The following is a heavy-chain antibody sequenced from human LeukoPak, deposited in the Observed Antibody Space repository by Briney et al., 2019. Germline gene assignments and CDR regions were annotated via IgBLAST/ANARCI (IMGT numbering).Heavy chain of an antibody. V-gene: IGHV1-46*01. CDR1: GYTFTSYY. Sequence: GASVKVSCKASGYTFTSYYVHWVRQAPGQGLEWMGLLYPTGGTTTYAQKFQGRVTMTRDTSTSTVYMELSSLRFEDTAVYYCARGRAAVGRPRASANWFDPWGQGTLVTVSS. D-gene: IGHD6-19*01. J-gene: IGHJ5*02. CDR2: LYPTGGTT. CDR3: ARGRAAVGRPRASANWFDP.